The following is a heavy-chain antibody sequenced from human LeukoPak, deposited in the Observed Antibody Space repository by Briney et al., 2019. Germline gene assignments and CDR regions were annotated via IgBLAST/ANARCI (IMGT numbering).Heavy chain of an antibody. CDR2: IIPIFGTA. CDR3: ARDPGVGGAAAGRDLDY. V-gene: IGHV1-69*01. J-gene: IGHJ4*02. CDR1: GYTFTSYG. D-gene: IGHD6-13*01. Sequence: ASVKVSCKASGYTFTSYGISWVRQAPGQGLEWMGGIIPIFGTANYAQKFQGRVTITADESTSTAYMELSSLRSEDTAVYYCARDPGVGGAAAGRDLDYWGQGTLVTVSS.